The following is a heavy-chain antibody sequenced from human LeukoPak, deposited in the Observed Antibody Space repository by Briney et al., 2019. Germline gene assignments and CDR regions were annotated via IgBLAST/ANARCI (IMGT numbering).Heavy chain of an antibody. CDR3: ARRPRYCSSTSCAFDY. CDR1: GGTFSSYA. J-gene: IGHJ4*02. CDR2: IIPIFGTA. D-gene: IGHD2-2*01. V-gene: IGHV1-69*05. Sequence: SVKVSCKASGGTFSSYAISWVRQAPGQGLEWMGRIIPIFGTANYAQKFQGRVTITTDESTSTAYMELSSLRSEDTAVYYCARRPRYCSSTSCAFDYWGQGTLVTVSS.